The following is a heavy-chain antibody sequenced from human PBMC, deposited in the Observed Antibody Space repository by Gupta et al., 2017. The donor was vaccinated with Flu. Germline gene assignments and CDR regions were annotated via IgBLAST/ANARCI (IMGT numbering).Heavy chain of an antibody. CDR3: ARGRITIFGGVTPYYFDY. Sequence: QVTLKESGPVLVKPTETLTLTCTVSGFPLSNARMGVSWIRQPPGKALEWLAHIFSNDEKSYSTSLKSRLTISKDTSKSQVVLTMTNMDPVETATYYCARGRITIFGGVTPYYFDYWGQGTLVTVYS. CDR1: GFPLSNARMG. D-gene: IGHD3-3*01. V-gene: IGHV2-26*01. CDR2: IFSNDEK. J-gene: IGHJ4*02.